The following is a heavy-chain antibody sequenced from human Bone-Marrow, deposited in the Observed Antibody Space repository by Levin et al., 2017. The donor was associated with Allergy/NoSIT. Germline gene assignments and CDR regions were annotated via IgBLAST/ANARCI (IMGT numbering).Heavy chain of an antibody. D-gene: IGHD5-18*01. Sequence: PSETLSLTCAVSGGSISSGGYSWSWIRQPPGKGLEWIGYIYHSGSTYYNPSLKSRVTISVDRSKNQFSLKLSSVTAADTAVYYCAGWSDTAMGIDWGQGTLVTVSS. CDR3: AGWSDTAMGID. CDR1: GGSISSGGYS. V-gene: IGHV4-30-2*01. J-gene: IGHJ4*02. CDR2: IYHSGST.